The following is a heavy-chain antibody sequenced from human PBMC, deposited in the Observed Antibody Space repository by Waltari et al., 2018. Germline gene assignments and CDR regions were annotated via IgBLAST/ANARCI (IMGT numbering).Heavy chain of an antibody. J-gene: IGHJ6*02. V-gene: IGHV4-34*01. CDR3: ARVGSSTSCPYYYGMDV. CDR2: SKHRGIT. CDR1: GGSFSGYY. D-gene: IGHD2-2*01. Sequence: QVQLQQGGAGLLKPSETLPLTCAVYGGSFSGYYWSWIRQPPGKGLEWSGESKHRGITNYNPSLKSRGTISVDTSKNQFSLKLSSVTAADTAEYYCARVGSSTSCPYYYGMDVWGQGTTVTVSS.